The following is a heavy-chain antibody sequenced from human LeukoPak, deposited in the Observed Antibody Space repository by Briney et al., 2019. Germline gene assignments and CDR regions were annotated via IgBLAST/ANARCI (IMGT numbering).Heavy chain of an antibody. Sequence: GESLKISCQGSGYSFTSYWIGWVRQMPGKGLEWMGIIYPGDSDTRYSPSFQGQVTISADKSISTAYLQWSSLKASDTAMYYCARRSYYDSSGYYYWGQGTLVTVSS. D-gene: IGHD3-22*01. CDR1: GYSFTSYW. J-gene: IGHJ4*02. CDR3: ARRSYYDSSGYYY. V-gene: IGHV5-51*01. CDR2: IYPGDSDT.